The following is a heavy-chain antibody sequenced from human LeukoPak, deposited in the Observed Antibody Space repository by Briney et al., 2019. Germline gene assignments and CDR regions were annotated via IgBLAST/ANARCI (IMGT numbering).Heavy chain of an antibody. Sequence: ASVKVSCKVSGYTLTELSMHWVRQAPGKGLEWMGGFDPEDGETIYAQKFQGRVTMTEDTSTDTAYMELSSLRSEDTAMYYCATDPGDTAMEGYWGQGTLVTVSS. CDR3: ATDPGDTAMEGY. J-gene: IGHJ4*02. CDR1: GYTLTELS. D-gene: IGHD5-18*01. CDR2: FDPEDGET. V-gene: IGHV1-24*01.